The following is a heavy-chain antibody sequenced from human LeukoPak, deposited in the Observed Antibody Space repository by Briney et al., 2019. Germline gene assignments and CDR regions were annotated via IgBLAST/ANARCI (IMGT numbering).Heavy chain of an antibody. CDR2: MNPNSGNT. D-gene: IGHD4-17*01. Sequence: ASVKVSCKASGYTFTSYDINWVRQATGQGLEWMGRMNPNSGNTGYAQKFQGRVTITRNTSISTAYMELSSLRSEDTAVYYCARGQNTRDYEFDYWGQGTLVTVSS. J-gene: IGHJ4*02. CDR3: ARGQNTRDYEFDY. CDR1: GYTFTSYD. V-gene: IGHV1-8*03.